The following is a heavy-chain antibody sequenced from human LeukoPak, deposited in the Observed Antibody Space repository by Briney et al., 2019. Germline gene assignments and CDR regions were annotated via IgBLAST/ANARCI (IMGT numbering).Heavy chain of an antibody. D-gene: IGHD1-26*01. CDR1: GFTFSSYS. CDR3: ATDSNSGSEGHC. V-gene: IGHV3-48*04. Sequence: GGSLRLSCAASGFTFSSYSMNWVRQAPGKGLEWVSYISSSSSTIYYADSVKGRFTISRDNAKNSLYLQMNSLRAEDTAVYYCATDSNSGSEGHCWGQGTLVTVSS. CDR2: ISSSSSTI. J-gene: IGHJ4*02.